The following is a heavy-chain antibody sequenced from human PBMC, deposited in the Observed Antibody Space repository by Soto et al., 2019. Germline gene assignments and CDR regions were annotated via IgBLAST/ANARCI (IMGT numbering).Heavy chain of an antibody. CDR3: ARGASDIVVVPAAMGSYYFDY. V-gene: IGHV4-34*01. D-gene: IGHD2-2*01. CDR1: GGSFSGYY. Sequence: QVQLQQWGAGLLKPSETLSLTCAVYGGSFSGYYWSWIRQPPGKGLEWMGEINHSGSTNYNPSLKSRVTISVDTSKNQFSLKLSSVTAADTAVYYCARGASDIVVVPAAMGSYYFDYWGQGTLVTVSS. CDR2: INHSGST. J-gene: IGHJ4*02.